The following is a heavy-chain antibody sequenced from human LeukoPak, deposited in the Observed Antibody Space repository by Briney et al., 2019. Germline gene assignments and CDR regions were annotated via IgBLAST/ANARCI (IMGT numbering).Heavy chain of an antibody. CDR3: ARTAAAGTRRDY. V-gene: IGHV4-39*01. J-gene: IGHJ4*02. CDR1: GGSISSSSYY. D-gene: IGHD6-13*01. CDR2: IYYSGST. Sequence: KPSETLSLTCTVSGGSISSSSYYWGWIRQPPGKGLEWIGSIYYSGSTYYNPSLKSRVTISVDTSKNQFSLELSSVTAADTAVYYCARTAAAGTRRDYWGRGTLVTVSS.